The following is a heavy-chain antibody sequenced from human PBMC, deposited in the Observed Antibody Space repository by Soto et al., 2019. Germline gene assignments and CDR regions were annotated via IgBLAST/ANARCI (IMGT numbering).Heavy chain of an antibody. CDR1: GFTFSSYG. J-gene: IGHJ4*02. Sequence: QVQLVESGGGVVQPGRSLRLSCAASGFTFSSYGMHWVRQAPGKGLEWVAVIWYDGSNKYYADSVKGRFTISRDNSKXXXYLQINSLRAEDTAVYYCARDPGCSGGSCYFFDYWGQGTLVTVSS. CDR3: ARDPGCSGGSCYFFDY. CDR2: IWYDGSNK. D-gene: IGHD2-15*01. V-gene: IGHV3-33*01.